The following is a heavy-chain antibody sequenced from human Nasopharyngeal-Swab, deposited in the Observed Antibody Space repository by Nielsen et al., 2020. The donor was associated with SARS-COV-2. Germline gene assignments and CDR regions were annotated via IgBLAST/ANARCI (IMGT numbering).Heavy chain of an antibody. D-gene: IGHD6-13*01. CDR2: INPIGGST. Sequence: ASVKVSCKASGYIFTSYYMHWVRQTPGQGLEWMGIINPIGGSTSYAQKFQGRVTMTRDTSTSTVYMELSSLRSEDTAVYYCARDQASIAAMAYWGQGTLVTRLL. CDR3: ARDQASIAAMAY. V-gene: IGHV1-46*01. J-gene: IGHJ4*02. CDR1: GYIFTSYY.